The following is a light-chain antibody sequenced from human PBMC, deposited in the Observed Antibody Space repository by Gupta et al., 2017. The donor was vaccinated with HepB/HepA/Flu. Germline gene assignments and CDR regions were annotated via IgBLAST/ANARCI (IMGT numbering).Light chain of an antibody. J-gene: IGKJ2*04. CDR2: GAS. V-gene: IGKV3-20*01. CDR1: QSISSTS. CDR3: QLDCGSRGS. Sequence: ENVLTQSPGTLSLSPGERATLSCRASQSISSTSLAWYQQKPGQAPRLLIYGASSRATGIPDRFTGSGSGTDFTLTMNRLEPEDFAVYYCQLDCGSRGSFGQETK.